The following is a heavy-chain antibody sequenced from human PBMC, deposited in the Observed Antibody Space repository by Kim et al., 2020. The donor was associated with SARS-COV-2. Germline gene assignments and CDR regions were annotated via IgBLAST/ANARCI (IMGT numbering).Heavy chain of an antibody. D-gene: IGHD6-13*01. Sequence: GGSLRLSCAASGFTFSSYAMHWVRQAPGKGLEWVAVISYDGSNKYYADSVKGRFTISRDNSKNTLYLQMNSLRAEDTAVYYCARDEEQQLVTGGLHFDY. J-gene: IGHJ4*01. CDR1: GFTFSSYA. V-gene: IGHV3-30*04. CDR3: ARDEEQQLVTGGLHFDY. CDR2: ISYDGSNK.